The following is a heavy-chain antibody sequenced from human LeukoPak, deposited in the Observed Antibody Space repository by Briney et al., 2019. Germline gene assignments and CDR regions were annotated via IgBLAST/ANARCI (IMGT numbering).Heavy chain of an antibody. J-gene: IGHJ4*02. D-gene: IGHD5-18*01. Sequence: PGGSLRLSCAASGFTVSSNYMSWVRQAPGKGLEWVSVIYSGGSTYYADSVKGRFTISRVNSKNTLYLQMNSLRAEDTAVYYCARDSRGYSYSNYFDYWGQGTLVTVSS. CDR3: ARDSRGYSYSNYFDY. V-gene: IGHV3-53*01. CDR1: GFTVSSNY. CDR2: IYSGGST.